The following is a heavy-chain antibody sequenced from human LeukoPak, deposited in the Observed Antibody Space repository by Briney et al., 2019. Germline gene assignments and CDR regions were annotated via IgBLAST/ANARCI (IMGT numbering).Heavy chain of an antibody. Sequence: ASVTVSFTASGGTFSSYAISWVRQAPGQGLEWMGGIIPIFGTANYAQKFQGRVTITADESTSTAYMELSSLRSEDTAVYYCARVYYYDSSGYYYWFDPWGQGTLVTVSS. CDR1: GGTFSSYA. CDR3: ARVYYYDSSGYYYWFDP. CDR2: IIPIFGTA. J-gene: IGHJ5*02. V-gene: IGHV1-69*13. D-gene: IGHD3-22*01.